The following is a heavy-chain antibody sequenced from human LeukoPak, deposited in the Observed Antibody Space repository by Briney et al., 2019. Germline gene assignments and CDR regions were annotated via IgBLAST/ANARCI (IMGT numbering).Heavy chain of an antibody. D-gene: IGHD4-17*01. CDR3: ARDHDVATVTTDFDY. J-gene: IGHJ4*02. Sequence: PGGSLRLSCAASGFTFSSSAMSWVRQVPGKGLEWVSGISASGGSTYYADSVRGRFTISRDNAKNSLYLHMNSLRAEDTAVYYCARDHDVATVTTDFDYWGRGTLVTVSS. V-gene: IGHV3-23*01. CDR1: GFTFSSSA. CDR2: ISASGGST.